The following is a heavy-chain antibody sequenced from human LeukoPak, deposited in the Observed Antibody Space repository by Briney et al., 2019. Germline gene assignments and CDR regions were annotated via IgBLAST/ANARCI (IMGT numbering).Heavy chain of an antibody. Sequence: ASVKVSCKVSGYTLTEFSMHWVRQAPGKGLEWMGGFDPEDGETIYAQKFQGRVTMTEDTSTDTAYMELCSLRSEDTAVYYCATVAASGYPTYYFDYWGQGTLVTVSS. J-gene: IGHJ4*02. CDR2: FDPEDGET. V-gene: IGHV1-24*01. D-gene: IGHD3-22*01. CDR3: ATVAASGYPTYYFDY. CDR1: GYTLTEFS.